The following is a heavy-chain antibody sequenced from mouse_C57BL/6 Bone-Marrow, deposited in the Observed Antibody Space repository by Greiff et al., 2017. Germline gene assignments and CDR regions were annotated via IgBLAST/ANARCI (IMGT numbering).Heavy chain of an antibody. CDR1: GYTFTDYY. J-gene: IGHJ2*01. CDR3: ARLRDYGDY. V-gene: IGHV1-19*01. CDR2: INPYNGGT. Sequence: EVQLVESGPVLVKPGASVKMSCKASGYTFTDYYMNWVKQSHGKSLEWIGVINPYNGGTSYNQKFKGKATLTVDKSSSTAYMELNSLTSEDSAVYYCARLRDYGDYWGQGTTLTVSS.